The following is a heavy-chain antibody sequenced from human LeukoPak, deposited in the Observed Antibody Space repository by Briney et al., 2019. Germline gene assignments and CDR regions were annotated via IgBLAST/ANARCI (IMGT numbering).Heavy chain of an antibody. V-gene: IGHV1-2*02. CDR3: ARDLYSSGWTDAFDI. CDR1: GGTVSSYA. J-gene: IGHJ3*02. D-gene: IGHD6-19*01. Sequence: ASVKVSCKASGGTVSSYAISWVRQAPGQGLECMGWINPNSGDTNYSQKFQGRVSMTRDTSINTAYMELSRLTSDDTAVYYCARDLYSSGWTDAFDIWGQGTMVTVSS. CDR2: INPNSGDT.